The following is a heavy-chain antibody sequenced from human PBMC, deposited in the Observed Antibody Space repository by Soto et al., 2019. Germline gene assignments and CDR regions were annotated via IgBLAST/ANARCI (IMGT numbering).Heavy chain of an antibody. CDR1: GFTVSSNY. V-gene: IGHV3-53*02. CDR2: IYSGGST. D-gene: IGHD3-22*01. J-gene: IGHJ4*02. CDR3: ARDQYYDSSGYYYFDY. Sequence: EVQLVETGGGLIQPGGSLRLSCAASGFTVSSNYMSWVRQAPGKGLEWVSVIYSGGSTYYADSVKGRFTISRDNSKNTLYLQMNSLRAEDTAVYYCARDQYYDSSGYYYFDYWGQGTLVTVSS.